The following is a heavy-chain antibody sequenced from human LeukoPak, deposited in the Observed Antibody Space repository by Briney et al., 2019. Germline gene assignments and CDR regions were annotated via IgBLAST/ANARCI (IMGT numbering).Heavy chain of an antibody. Sequence: ASVKVSCKASGYTFTSYYMHWVRQAPGQGLEWMGIINPSGGSTSYAQKFQGRVTMTRDTSTSTVSMELSSLRSEDTAVYYCAREGVDRVGATGYDVVVVAATQDFDYWGQGTLVTVSS. CDR2: INPSGGST. D-gene: IGHD2-15*01. J-gene: IGHJ4*02. V-gene: IGHV1-46*01. CDR1: GYTFTSYY. CDR3: AREGVDRVGATGYDVVVVAATQDFDY.